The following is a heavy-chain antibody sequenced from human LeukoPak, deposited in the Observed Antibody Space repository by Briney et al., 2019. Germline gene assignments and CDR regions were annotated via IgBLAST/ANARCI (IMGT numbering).Heavy chain of an antibody. CDR2: ISRSGGNS. Sequence: PGGSLRLSCEASGFTQNAMGWVRQAPGKGLEWVASISRSGGNSRYADSVKGRFTISRDNSKNTLYLQMHSLRAEDTAVYYCAKRAMVRGVAPYDAFDIWGQGTMVTVSS. CDR1: GFTQNA. CDR3: AKRAMVRGVAPYDAFDI. J-gene: IGHJ3*02. D-gene: IGHD3-10*01. V-gene: IGHV3-23*01.